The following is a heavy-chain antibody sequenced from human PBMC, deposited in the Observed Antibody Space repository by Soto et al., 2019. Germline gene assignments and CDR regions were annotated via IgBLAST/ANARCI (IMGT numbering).Heavy chain of an antibody. CDR1: GGSISSGGYS. CDR2: IYHSGST. D-gene: IGHD5-18*01. V-gene: IGHV4-30-2*01. Sequence: SETLSLTCAVSGGSISSGGYSWGWIRQPPGKGLEWIGYIYHSGSTYYNPSLKSRVTISVDRSKNQFSLELSSVTAADTAVYYCARGNSNNWFDPWGQGTLVTVSS. CDR3: ARGNSNNWFDP. J-gene: IGHJ5*02.